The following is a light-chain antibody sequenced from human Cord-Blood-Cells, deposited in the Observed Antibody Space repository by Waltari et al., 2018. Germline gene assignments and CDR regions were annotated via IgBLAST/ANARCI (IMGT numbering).Light chain of an antibody. J-gene: IGKJ3*01. CDR1: QSISSY. CDR2: AAS. CDR3: QQSYSTRGFT. Sequence: DIQMTQSPSSLSASVGDRVTITCRASQSISSYLNLYQQKPGKAPKLLIYAASSLQSGVPSRFSGSGSGTDFTLTISSLQPEDFATYYCQQSYSTRGFTFGPGTKVDIK. V-gene: IGKV1-39*01.